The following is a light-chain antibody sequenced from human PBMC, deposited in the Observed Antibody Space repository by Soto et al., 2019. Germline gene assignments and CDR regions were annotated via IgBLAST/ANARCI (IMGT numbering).Light chain of an antibody. CDR1: QSFSGY. Sequence: DILLTQSPATLSLATGERATLSCRASQSFSGYLAWYQQKPGQAPRLLIYDASKRATGIPASFSGRGSGTDFTLTISSLEPEDFAVYYCQQRSNWPPVITFGQGTRLEIK. V-gene: IGKV3-11*01. CDR2: DAS. CDR3: QQRSNWPPVIT. J-gene: IGKJ5*01.